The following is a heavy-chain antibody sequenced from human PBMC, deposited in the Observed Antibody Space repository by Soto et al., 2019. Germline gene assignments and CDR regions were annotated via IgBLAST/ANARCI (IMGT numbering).Heavy chain of an antibody. CDR1: GFSFSYHD. Sequence: PGGSLRLSCAASGFSFSYHDMSWVRQAPGKGLEWVSGISGSGGNSYYADSVKGRFTMSRDNSKNTLYLQMNSLRAEDTAVYYCAKRAGGDYCFDYWGLGTLVTVSS. D-gene: IGHD2-21*02. J-gene: IGHJ4*02. V-gene: IGHV3-23*01. CDR3: AKRAGGDYCFDY. CDR2: ISGSGGNS.